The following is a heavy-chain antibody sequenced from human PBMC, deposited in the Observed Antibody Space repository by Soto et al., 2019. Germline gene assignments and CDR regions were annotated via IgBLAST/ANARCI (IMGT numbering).Heavy chain of an antibody. J-gene: IGHJ4*02. D-gene: IGHD3-22*01. V-gene: IGHV1-69*02. Sequence: QVQLVQSGAELKKPGSSVKVSCKASGGTFSSYTISWVRQAPGQGLEWMGRLIPILGIENYAKKLQGRVTITADKPTRTDYRELSSMKSEDTAVYYCASRYDSSDYWGQGTLVTVS. CDR1: GGTFSSYT. CDR3: ASRYDSSDY. CDR2: LIPILGIE.